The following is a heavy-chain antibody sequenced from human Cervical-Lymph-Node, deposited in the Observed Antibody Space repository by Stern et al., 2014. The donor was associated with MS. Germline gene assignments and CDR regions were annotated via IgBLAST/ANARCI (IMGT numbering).Heavy chain of an antibody. J-gene: IGHJ3*02. CDR3: ARQVHGDSTSAFDI. Sequence: EVQLVQSGAEVKKPGESLKISCKGSGYSFTTYWIGWVRQMPGKGLEWMGIIYPGGSDARYSQSFQGQVSISADKSISTAYLQWSSLKESDTAMYYCARQVHGDSTSAFDIWGQGTTVIVSS. V-gene: IGHV5-51*01. D-gene: IGHD4-17*01. CDR1: GYSFTTYW. CDR2: IYPGGSDA.